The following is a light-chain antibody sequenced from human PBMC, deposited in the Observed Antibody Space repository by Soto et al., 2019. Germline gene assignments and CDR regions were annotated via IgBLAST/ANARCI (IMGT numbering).Light chain of an antibody. CDR1: QSVSSNY. J-gene: IGKJ1*01. Sequence: EIVLTQSPGTLSLSPGERATLSCRASQSVSSNYLAWYQRKPGQAPRLLIYGASSRATDIPNRFSGSGSGTDFTLTITRLEPEDFAVYYCQQYGSSPPTFVQGTKVE. CDR3: QQYGSSPPT. CDR2: GAS. V-gene: IGKV3-20*01.